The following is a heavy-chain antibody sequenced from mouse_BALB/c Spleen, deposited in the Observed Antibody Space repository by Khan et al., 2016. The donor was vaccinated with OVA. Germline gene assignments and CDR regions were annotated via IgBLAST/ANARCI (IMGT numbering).Heavy chain of an antibody. V-gene: IGHV3-2*02. J-gene: IGHJ3*01. CDR1: GYSITSEYA. D-gene: IGHD2-4*01. Sequence: EVKLLESGPGLVKPSQSLSLTCTVTGYSITSEYAWNWIRQFPGNKLEWMGYINYSGNTRFNPSLKRRTSITRDTSKNQFFLQLNSVTTEDTATYYCARKDYYDYCPFPYWGQGTLVTVSA. CDR2: INYSGNT. CDR3: ARKDYYDYCPFPY.